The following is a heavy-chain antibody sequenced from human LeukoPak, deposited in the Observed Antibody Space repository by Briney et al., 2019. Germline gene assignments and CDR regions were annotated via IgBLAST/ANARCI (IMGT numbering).Heavy chain of an antibody. CDR2: ISSDGGST. CDR1: GFIVSNND. Sequence: GGSLRLSCAASGFIVSNNDMAWVRQAPGKGLEYVSAISSDGGSTYYADSVKGRFTISRDNSKNTLYLQMGSLRAEDMAVYYCVNYGMDVWGQGTTVTVSS. CDR3: VNYGMDV. V-gene: IGHV3-64*02. J-gene: IGHJ6*02.